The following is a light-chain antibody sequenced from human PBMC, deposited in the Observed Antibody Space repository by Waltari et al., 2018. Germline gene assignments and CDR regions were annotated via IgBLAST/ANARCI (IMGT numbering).Light chain of an antibody. Sequence: QLVLTQSPSASASLRASVTLTCTLTSGHSTHIIAWPQQQPEKGPRDLMKVNSDGSHSKGDQIPDRFSGSSSGAEHYLTIAASSVRMSGDYYCQTGGHGTWVFGGGTKLTVL. CDR3: QTGGHGTWV. CDR2: VNSDGSH. CDR1: SGHSTHI. J-gene: IGLJ3*02. V-gene: IGLV4-69*01.